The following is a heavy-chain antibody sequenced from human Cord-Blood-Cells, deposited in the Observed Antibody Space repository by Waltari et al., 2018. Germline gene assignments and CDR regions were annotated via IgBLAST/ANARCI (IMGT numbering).Heavy chain of an antibody. CDR2: SNHSGST. Sequence: QVQLQQWGAGLLKPSETLSLTCAVYGGSFSGYYWSWIRQPPGKGREWIGESNHSGSTNYAPTLKSRVPISVDTSKNQFSLRMSSVTAADTAVYYCASGEGSGSYFDPWGQGTLVTVSS. CDR1: GGSFSGYY. CDR3: ASGEGSGSYFDP. D-gene: IGHD3-10*01. V-gene: IGHV4-34*01. J-gene: IGHJ5*02.